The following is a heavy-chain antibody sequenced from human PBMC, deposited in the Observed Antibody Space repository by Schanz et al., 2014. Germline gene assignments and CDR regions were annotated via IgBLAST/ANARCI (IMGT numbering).Heavy chain of an antibody. CDR1: GYTFTSYD. J-gene: IGHJ6*02. CDR2: MNPNSGNT. V-gene: IGHV1-8*02. D-gene: IGHD3-9*01. Sequence: QVQLVQSGAEVKKPGVSVKVSCEASGYTFTSYDINWVRQAPGQGLEWMGWMNPNSGNTGYAQKFQGRVTMTRHTSISAAYMELSSLRSEDTAVYYCAKVDRTRYYAMDVWGQGTTVTVSS. CDR3: AKVDRTRYYAMDV.